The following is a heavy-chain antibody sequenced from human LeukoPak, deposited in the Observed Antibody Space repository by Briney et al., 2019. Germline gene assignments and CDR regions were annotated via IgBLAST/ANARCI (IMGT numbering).Heavy chain of an antibody. V-gene: IGHV1-2*02. CDR1: VYTFTGYY. CDR3: ARGAMGTTGDRAMVADY. CDR2: INPNSGVT. D-gene: IGHD5-18*01. J-gene: IGHJ4*02. Sequence: GASVKVSCKASVYTFTGYYIHWVRQAPGQGLEWMGWINPNSGVTNYAQKFEGRVTMTRDTSISTAYMELSRLRSDDTAVYYCARGAMGTTGDRAMVADYWGQGTLVTVSS.